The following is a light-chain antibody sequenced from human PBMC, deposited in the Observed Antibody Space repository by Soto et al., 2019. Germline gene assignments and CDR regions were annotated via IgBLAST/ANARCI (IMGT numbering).Light chain of an antibody. V-gene: IGLV2-14*01. Sequence: QSVLIQPASVSGSPGQLITISCTGTSRDVGGSNYVSWYQHHPHRAPKLLIYEVSYRPSGVSSRFSGSKSGNTASLTISGLQAEDEADYYCSSYTSSNTLEVFGVGTKVTVL. CDR2: EVS. CDR1: SRDVGGSNY. J-gene: IGLJ1*01. CDR3: SSYTSSNTLEV.